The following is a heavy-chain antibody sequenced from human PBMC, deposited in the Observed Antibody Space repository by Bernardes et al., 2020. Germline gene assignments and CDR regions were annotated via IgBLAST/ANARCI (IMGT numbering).Heavy chain of an antibody. V-gene: IGHV1-58*01. Sequence: SVKVSCKASGFTFTSSAVQWVRQARGQRLEWIGWIVVGSGNTNYAQKFQERVTITRDMSTSTAYMELSSLRSEDTAVYYCAKDRLQWLGHWYFDLWGRGTLVTVSS. CDR3: AKDRLQWLGHWYFDL. CDR2: IVVGSGNT. J-gene: IGHJ2*01. D-gene: IGHD6-19*01. CDR1: GFTFTSSA.